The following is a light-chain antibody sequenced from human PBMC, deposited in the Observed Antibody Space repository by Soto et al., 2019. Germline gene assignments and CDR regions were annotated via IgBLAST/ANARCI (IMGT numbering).Light chain of an antibody. CDR3: YQYDTWPQT. Sequence: IVMAQSPATLSVSPGGRATLSCRASQSISSNLAWYQQKPGQAPTLLIHSASSRATGVPARFSGSGSGTEFTLTINSLQSEDFAVYYCYQYDTWPQTFGRGTKVDIK. V-gene: IGKV3-15*01. CDR2: SAS. CDR1: QSISSN. J-gene: IGKJ1*01.